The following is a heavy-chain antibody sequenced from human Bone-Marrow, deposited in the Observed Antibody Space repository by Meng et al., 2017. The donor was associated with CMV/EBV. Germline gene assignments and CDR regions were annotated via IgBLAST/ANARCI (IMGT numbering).Heavy chain of an antibody. CDR1: GYTFTNYY. V-gene: IGHV1-46*01. J-gene: IGHJ5*02. Sequence: QLVQSGAEVKKPGASVRLSCKASGYTFTNYYIHWVRQAPGQGLEWMGIINPSGGSTSYAQKFQGRVTMTRDTSTSTVYMELSSLRSEDTAVYYCARDSVGNWFDPWGQGTLVTVSS. CDR3: ARDSVGNWFDP. CDR2: INPSGGST. D-gene: IGHD2-15*01.